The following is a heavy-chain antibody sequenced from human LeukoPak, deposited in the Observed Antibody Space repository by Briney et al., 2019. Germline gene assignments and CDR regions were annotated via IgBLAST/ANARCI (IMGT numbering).Heavy chain of an antibody. CDR2: SYYSGST. CDR3: ARHTYYYDSRGYHIDY. D-gene: IGHD3-22*01. V-gene: IGHV4-39*01. CDR1: GGSISSSSYY. J-gene: IGHJ4*02. Sequence: SETLSLTCTVSGGSISSSSYYWGWIRQPPGKRLEWIGSSYYSGSTYYNPSLKSRVTISVDTSKNQFSLKLSSVTAADTAVYYCARHTYYYDSRGYHIDYWGQGTLVTVSS.